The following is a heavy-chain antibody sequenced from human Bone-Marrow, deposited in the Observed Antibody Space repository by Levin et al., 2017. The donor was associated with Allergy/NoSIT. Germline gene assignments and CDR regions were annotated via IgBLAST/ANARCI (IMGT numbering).Heavy chain of an antibody. CDR3: ATLTAQYSGSYTYYYYGMDV. CDR1: GYTLTELS. V-gene: IGHV1-24*01. CDR2: FDPEDGET. Sequence: ASVKVSCKVSGYTLTELSMHWVRQAPGKGLEWMGGFDPEDGETIYAQKFQGRVTMTEDTSTDTAYMELSSLRSEDTAVYYCATLTAQYSGSYTYYYYGMDVWGQGTTVTVSS. D-gene: IGHD1-26*01. J-gene: IGHJ6*02.